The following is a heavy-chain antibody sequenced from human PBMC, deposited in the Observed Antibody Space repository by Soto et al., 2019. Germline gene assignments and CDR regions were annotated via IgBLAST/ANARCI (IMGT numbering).Heavy chain of an antibody. CDR3: ARDRGLTTVTTSDAFDI. J-gene: IGHJ3*02. V-gene: IGHV1-18*01. D-gene: IGHD4-17*01. CDR2: ISAYNGNT. Sequence: ASVKVSCKASGYTFTSYGISWVRQAPGQGLEWMGWISAYNGNTNYAQKLQGRVTMTTDTSTSTAYMELRSLRSDDTAVYYCARDRGLTTVTTSDAFDIWGQGTMVTVSS. CDR1: GYTFTSYG.